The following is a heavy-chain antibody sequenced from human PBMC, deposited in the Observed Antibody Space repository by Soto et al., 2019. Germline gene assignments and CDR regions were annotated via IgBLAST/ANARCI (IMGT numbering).Heavy chain of an antibody. CDR2: ISGSGGST. CDR3: ANAPVPYSSSSTRLDY. CDR1: GFTFSSYA. D-gene: IGHD6-6*01. J-gene: IGHJ4*02. Sequence: EVQLLESGGGLVQPGGSLRLSCAASGFTFSSYAMSWVRQAPGKGLEWVSAISGSGGSTYYADSVKGRFTISRDNSKNTLYLQMNSLRAEDTAVYYCANAPVPYSSSSTRLDYWGQGTLVTVSS. V-gene: IGHV3-23*01.